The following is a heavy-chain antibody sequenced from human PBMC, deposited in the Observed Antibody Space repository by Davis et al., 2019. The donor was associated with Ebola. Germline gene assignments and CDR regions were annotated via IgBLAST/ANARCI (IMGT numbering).Heavy chain of an antibody. CDR2: ISSSGTVT. Sequence: GESLKISCAASGFTFNTYAMSWVRQPPGKGLEWISSISSSGTVTYYADSVKGRFTISRDSAKNSLYLQMNSLRAEDTAVYYCVRGRGTTDGMDVWGQGTTVSVSS. J-gene: IGHJ6*02. V-gene: IGHV3-23*01. D-gene: IGHD1-7*01. CDR1: GFTFNTYA. CDR3: VRGRGTTDGMDV.